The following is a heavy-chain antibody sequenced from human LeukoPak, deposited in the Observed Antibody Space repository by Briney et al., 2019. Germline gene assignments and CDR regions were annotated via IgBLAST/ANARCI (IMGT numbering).Heavy chain of an antibody. CDR3: AVEQRITIFGVVRTPFDP. CDR1: GGSISSSSYY. J-gene: IGHJ5*02. CDR2: IYYSGST. D-gene: IGHD3-3*01. V-gene: IGHV4-39*07. Sequence: SETLSLTCTVSGGSISSSSYYWGWIRQPPGKGLEWIGSIYYSGSTYYNPSLKSRATISVDTSKNQFSLKLSSVTAADTAVYYCAVEQRITIFGVVRTPFDPWGQGTLVTVSS.